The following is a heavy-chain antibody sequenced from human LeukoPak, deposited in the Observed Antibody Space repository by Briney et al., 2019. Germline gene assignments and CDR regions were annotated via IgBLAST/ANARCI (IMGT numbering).Heavy chain of an antibody. CDR3: AREADYGDYVGFDY. CDR2: IGTAGDT. V-gene: IGHV3-13*01. D-gene: IGHD4-17*01. Sequence: PGGSLRLSCAASGFTFSSYDMYWVRQATGKGLEWVSAIGTAGDTYYPGSVKGRFTISRENAKNSLYLQMNSLRAEDTAVYYCAREADYGDYVGFDYWGQGTLVTVSS. CDR1: GFTFSSYD. J-gene: IGHJ4*02.